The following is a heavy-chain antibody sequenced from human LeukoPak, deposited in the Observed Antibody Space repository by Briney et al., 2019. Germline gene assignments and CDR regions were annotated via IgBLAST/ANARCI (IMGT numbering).Heavy chain of an antibody. D-gene: IGHD4-17*01. V-gene: IGHV3-11*06. CDR3: AREAWGTVTDY. J-gene: IGHJ4*02. CDR1: GFSFSDYN. Sequence: GGSLRLSCAASGFSFSDYNMSWIRQAPGKGLEWVSYISSRSSYTNYADSVKGRFTISRDNAKNSLYLQMNSLRAEDTAVYYCAREAWGTVTDYWGLGTLVTVSS. CDR2: ISSRSSYT.